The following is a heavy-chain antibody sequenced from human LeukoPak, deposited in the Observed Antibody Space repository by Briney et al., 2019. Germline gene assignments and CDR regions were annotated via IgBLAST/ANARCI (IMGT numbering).Heavy chain of an antibody. D-gene: IGHD3-10*01. CDR2: IQFDGSNK. Sequence: GGSLRLSCAASGFTFSSYGMHWVRQAPGKGLEWVAFIQFDGSNKYYADSVKGRFTIARDNSENTVSLQMNTLKTEDTAVYYCAKGLRWFGDFYFNFFDYWGQGILVTVSS. J-gene: IGHJ4*02. CDR1: GFTFSSYG. V-gene: IGHV3-30*02. CDR3: AKGLRWFGDFYFNFFDY.